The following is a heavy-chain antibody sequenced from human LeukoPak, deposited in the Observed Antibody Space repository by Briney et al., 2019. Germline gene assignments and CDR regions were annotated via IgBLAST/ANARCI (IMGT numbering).Heavy chain of an antibody. J-gene: IGHJ6*02. D-gene: IGHD3-16*02. CDR1: GFTFRNYW. CDR3: VSVYLDA. CDR2: IKEDGSVQ. V-gene: IGHV3-7*02. Sequence: GGSLRLSCAVSGFTFRNYWINWVRQAPGKGLEWVAQIKEDGSVQKYVDSVKGRFTISRDNAKNSLYLQMDSLRAEDTAVYYCVSVYLDAWGQGATVTVPS.